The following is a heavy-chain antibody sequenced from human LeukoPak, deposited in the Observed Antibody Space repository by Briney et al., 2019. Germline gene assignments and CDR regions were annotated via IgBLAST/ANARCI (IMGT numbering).Heavy chain of an antibody. D-gene: IGHD3-10*01. Sequence: SETLSLTCAVSGGSISSGGYSWSWIRQPPGKGLEWIGYIYHSGSTYYNPSLKSRVTISVDRSKNQFSLKLSSVTAADTAVYYCARGGTVVRGSYYFDYWGQGTLVTVSS. CDR2: IYHSGST. CDR3: ARGGTVVRGSYYFDY. V-gene: IGHV4-30-2*01. CDR1: GGSISSGGYS. J-gene: IGHJ4*02.